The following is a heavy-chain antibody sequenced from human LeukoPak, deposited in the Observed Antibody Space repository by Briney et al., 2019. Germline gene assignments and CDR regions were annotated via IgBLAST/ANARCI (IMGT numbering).Heavy chain of an antibody. CDR3: ARVYYDSSGYSDAFDI. CDR1: GSSISSYY. J-gene: IGHJ3*02. Sequence: SETLSLTCTVSGSSISSYYWSWIRQPPGKGLEWIAYIYYSGTTNYNPSLKSRVTISLDTSKNQFSLKLSSVTAADTAVYFCARVYYDSSGYSDAFDIWGQGTMVTVSS. V-gene: IGHV4-59*01. CDR2: IYYSGTT. D-gene: IGHD3-22*01.